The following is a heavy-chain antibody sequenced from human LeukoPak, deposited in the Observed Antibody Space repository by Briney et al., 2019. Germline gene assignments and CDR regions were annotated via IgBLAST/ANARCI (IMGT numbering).Heavy chain of an antibody. J-gene: IGHJ4*02. D-gene: IGHD2-15*01. V-gene: IGHV1-2*02. CDR2: IDPNSGGT. Sequence: EASVKVSCKASGYTFTGYYMHWVRQAPGQGLEWMGWIDPNSGGTNYAEKFQGRVTMTRDTSISTAYMELSRLRSDDTAVYYCARGNPRITQPGYCSGGSCYSTLSPTFHYWGQGTLVTVSS. CDR3: ARGNPRITQPGYCSGGSCYSTLSPTFHY. CDR1: GYTFTGYY.